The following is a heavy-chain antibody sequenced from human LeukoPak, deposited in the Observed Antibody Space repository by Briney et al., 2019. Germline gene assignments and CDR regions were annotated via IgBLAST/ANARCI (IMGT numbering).Heavy chain of an antibody. J-gene: IGHJ4*02. Sequence: SETLSLTCTVSGGSISSYYWSRIRQPPGKELEWIGYIYYSGSTNYNPSLKSRVTISVDTSKNQFSLKLSSVTAADTAVYYCARGIPWYDYWGQGTLVTVSS. CDR3: ARGIPWYDY. CDR2: IYYSGST. CDR1: GGSISSYY. D-gene: IGHD6-13*01. V-gene: IGHV4-59*01.